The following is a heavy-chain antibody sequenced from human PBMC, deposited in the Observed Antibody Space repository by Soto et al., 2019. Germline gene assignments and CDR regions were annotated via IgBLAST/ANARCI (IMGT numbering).Heavy chain of an antibody. V-gene: IGHV4-34*01. J-gene: IGHJ6*02. CDR1: GGSFSGYY. Sequence: SETLSLTCAVYGGSFSGYYWSWIRQPPGKGLEWIGEINHSGSTNYNPSLKSRVTISVDTSKNQFSLKLSSVTAADTAVYYCQRSIAARSYYYGMDVWGQGTTVTVSS. CDR3: QRSIAARSYYYGMDV. CDR2: INHSGST. D-gene: IGHD6-6*01.